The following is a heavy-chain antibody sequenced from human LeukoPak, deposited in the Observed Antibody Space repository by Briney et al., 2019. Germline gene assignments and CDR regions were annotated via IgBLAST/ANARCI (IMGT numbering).Heavy chain of an antibody. J-gene: IGHJ4*02. Sequence: GGSLRLSCTASGFTLDDYTMDLVCQAPGEGVEWVSLISWDGGSTYYADSVKGRFTISRDNSKNSLYLQMNSLRTEDTALYYCAKETNDYGDYEGLDYWGQGTLVTVSS. D-gene: IGHD4-17*01. V-gene: IGHV3-43*01. CDR3: AKETNDYGDYEGLDY. CDR2: ISWDGGST. CDR1: GFTLDDYT.